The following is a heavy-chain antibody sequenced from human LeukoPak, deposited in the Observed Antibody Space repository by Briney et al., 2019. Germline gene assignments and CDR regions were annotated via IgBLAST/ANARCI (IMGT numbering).Heavy chain of an antibody. D-gene: IGHD4-17*01. CDR1: GGSFSGYY. V-gene: IGHV4-34*01. J-gene: IGHJ4*02. CDR2: MNHSGGT. CDR3: ARAHYDGDYQYYFDY. Sequence: PSETLSLTCAVSGGSFSGYYWGWLRQPPGKGLEWIGEMNHSGGTNYNPSLKGRATMSVDTSKNQVSLKVTSVTAAYTVVYYCARAHYDGDYQYYFDYWGQGIPVTVSS.